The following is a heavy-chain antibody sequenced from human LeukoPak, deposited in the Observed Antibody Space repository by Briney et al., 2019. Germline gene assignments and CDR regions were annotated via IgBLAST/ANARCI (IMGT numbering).Heavy chain of an antibody. CDR3: AKGLPGLLWFGTTTDY. Sequence: GGSLRLSCAASGFTFSSYGMHWVRQAPGKGLEWVAFIRYDGSNKYYADSVKGRFTISRDNSKNTLYLQMNSLRAEDTAVYYCAKGLPGLLWFGTTTDYWGQGTLVTVSS. V-gene: IGHV3-30*02. D-gene: IGHD3-10*01. J-gene: IGHJ4*02. CDR2: IRYDGSNK. CDR1: GFTFSSYG.